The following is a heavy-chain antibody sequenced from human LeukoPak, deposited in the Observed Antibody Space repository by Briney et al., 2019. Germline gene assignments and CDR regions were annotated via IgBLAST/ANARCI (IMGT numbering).Heavy chain of an antibody. D-gene: IGHD2-15*01. J-gene: IGHJ3*02. CDR3: ARRVVVVGATPNGAFDI. CDR1: GXTFSSYE. V-gene: IGHV3-48*03. CDR2: ISYSGSTI. Sequence: PGGSLRLSCAASGXTFSSYEINWVRQAPGKGLEWVSYISYSGSTIYYADSAKGRFTISRDNAKNSLYLQMNSLRAEDTAVYYCARRVVVVGATPNGAFDIWGQGTMVTVSS.